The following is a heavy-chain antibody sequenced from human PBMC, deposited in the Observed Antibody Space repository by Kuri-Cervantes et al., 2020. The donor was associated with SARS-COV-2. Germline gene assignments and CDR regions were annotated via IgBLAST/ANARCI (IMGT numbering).Heavy chain of an antibody. V-gene: IGHV4-61*01. CDR3: ARDLPGYCSGGSCGGQFGY. D-gene: IGHD2-15*01. J-gene: IGHJ4*02. CDR2: MYYTGST. Sequence: SETLCLTCTVSGGSVRSGSYYWSWIRQPPGKGLEWLGYMYYTGSTNYNPSLKSRVTISVDTSKNQFSLKLSSVTAADTAVYYCARDLPGYCSGGSCGGQFGYWGQGTLVTVSS. CDR1: GGSVRSGSYY.